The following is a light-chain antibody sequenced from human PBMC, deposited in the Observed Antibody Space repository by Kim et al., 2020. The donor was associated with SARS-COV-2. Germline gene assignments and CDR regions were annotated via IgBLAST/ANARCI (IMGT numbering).Light chain of an antibody. CDR1: SSNVATSS. J-gene: IGLJ2*01. CDR3: ATWDDSLNVVL. CDR2: SDS. V-gene: IGLV1-44*01. Sequence: GERVTIWCSGSSSNVATSSVHWYQQLPGAARTRRSYSDSQRPSGVPDRFCGSKSGTAASLAISGLQSEDEADYYCATWDDSLNVVLFGGGTQLTV.